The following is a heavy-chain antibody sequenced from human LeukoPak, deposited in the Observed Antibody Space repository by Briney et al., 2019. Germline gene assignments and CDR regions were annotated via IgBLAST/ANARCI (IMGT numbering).Heavy chain of an antibody. Sequence: AGGSLRLSCAASGFTFSSYPMHWVRQAPGKGLEWVATISSDGRDKNYAESVKGRFSISRDNSKNTLSLYMSSLRADGTGVYFCARELVPYYFDSWGQGTLVIVSS. J-gene: IGHJ4*02. CDR1: GFTFSSYP. V-gene: IGHV3-30*04. CDR2: ISSDGRDK. D-gene: IGHD4/OR15-4a*01. CDR3: ARELVPYYFDS.